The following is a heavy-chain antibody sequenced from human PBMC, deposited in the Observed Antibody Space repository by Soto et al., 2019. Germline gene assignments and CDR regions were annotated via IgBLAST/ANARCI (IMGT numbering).Heavy chain of an antibody. CDR3: ARVEGIAARDYSYSYGVDV. CDR2: MNPNSGNT. CDR1: GYTFTSYD. D-gene: IGHD6-6*01. V-gene: IGHV1-8*01. Sequence: ASVKVSCKASGYTFTSYDINWVRQATGQGLEWMGWMNPNSGNTGYAQKFQGRVTITADESTSTAYMELSSLRSEDTAVYYCARVEGIAARDYSYSYGVDVWGQGTTVTVSS. J-gene: IGHJ6*02.